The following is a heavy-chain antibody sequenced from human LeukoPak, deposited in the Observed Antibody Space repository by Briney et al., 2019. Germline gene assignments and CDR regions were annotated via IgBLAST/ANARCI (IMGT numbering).Heavy chain of an antibody. D-gene: IGHD3-22*01. Sequence: SVKVSCKTSGGTLSTSAINWVRQAPGQGLEWMGGIIPMVGRTNNAQKFQGRVTITTDGSTSTAYMELRSLRSEDTAVYYCARNPRYYSDTSGYYPFDYWGQGTLVTVSS. CDR1: GGTLSTSA. CDR2: IIPMVGRT. CDR3: ARNPRYYSDTSGYYPFDY. J-gene: IGHJ4*02. V-gene: IGHV1-69*05.